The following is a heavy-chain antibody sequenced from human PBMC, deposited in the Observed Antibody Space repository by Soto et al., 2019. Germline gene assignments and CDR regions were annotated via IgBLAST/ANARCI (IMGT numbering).Heavy chain of an antibody. J-gene: IGHJ6*02. CDR1: GYSFANYC. V-gene: IGHV5-51*01. D-gene: IGHD3-10*01. CDR3: ARNRLRQYYYGMDV. CDR2: IYPGDSDT. Sequence: GESLKISCHGSGYSFANYCIAWVLQMPGKGLEWVGVIYPGDSDTRYSPSFRGQVTISADKSISHVYLQWSSLKASDTAMYYCARNRLRQYYYGMDVWGQGTTVTVSS.